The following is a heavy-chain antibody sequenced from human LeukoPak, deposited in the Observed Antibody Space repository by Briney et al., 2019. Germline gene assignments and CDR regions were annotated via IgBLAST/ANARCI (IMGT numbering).Heavy chain of an antibody. D-gene: IGHD3-22*01. J-gene: IGHJ4*02. CDR1: GGSFSGYY. CDR3: ARRGYYDSSGYYACGY. V-gene: IGHV4-34*01. CDR2: INHSGST. Sequence: SETLSLTCAVYGGSFSGYYWSWIRQPPGKGLEWIGEINHSGSTNYNPSLKSRVTISVDTSKNQFSLKLSSVTAADTAVYYCARRGYYDSSGYYACGYWGQGTLVTVSS.